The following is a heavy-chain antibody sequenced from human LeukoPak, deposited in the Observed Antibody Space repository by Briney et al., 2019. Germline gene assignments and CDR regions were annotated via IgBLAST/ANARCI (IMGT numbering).Heavy chain of an antibody. CDR1: GFTFSNYA. CDR3: ARGGSVCAYFSDY. V-gene: IGHV3-23*01. CDR2: ISGNGSTT. J-gene: IGHJ4*02. Sequence: GGSLRLSCAASGFTFSNYAMSWARLTPGTGLEWVSAISGNGSTTYYTDSVKSRFTISSDNSTNTLYLQLSRLRAEDSVIYYGARGGSVCAYFSDYWGQGTLVTVSS. D-gene: IGHD3-10*01.